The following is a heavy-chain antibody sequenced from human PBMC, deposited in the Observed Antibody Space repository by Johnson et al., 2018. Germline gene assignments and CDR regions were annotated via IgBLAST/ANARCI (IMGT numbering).Heavy chain of an antibody. CDR1: GFTFSDHY. CDR3: ARGNGDLPEGSLYYYYYGMDV. D-gene: IGHD4-17*01. J-gene: IGHJ6*02. CDR2: SRNKANSYTT. Sequence: VQLVQSGGGLVQXGGSLRLSCAASGFTFSDHYMDWVRQAPGKGLEWVGRSRNKANSYTTEYAASVRGRFTIPRDDSNNSLFLQMNSLRAEDTAVYYCARGNGDLPEGSLYYYYYGMDVWGQGTTVTVSS. V-gene: IGHV3-72*01.